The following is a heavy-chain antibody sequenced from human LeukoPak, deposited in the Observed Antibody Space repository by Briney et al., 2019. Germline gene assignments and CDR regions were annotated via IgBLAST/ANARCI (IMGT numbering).Heavy chain of an antibody. Sequence: PSETLSLTCAVYGGSFSGYYWSWIRQPPGKGLEWIGEINHSGSTNYNPSLKSRVTISVDTSKNQFSLKLSSVTAADTAVYYCARVGIDILTGYYKKSWFDPWGQGTLVTVSS. D-gene: IGHD3-9*01. J-gene: IGHJ5*02. V-gene: IGHV4-34*01. CDR1: GGSFSGYY. CDR3: ARVGIDILTGYYKKSWFDP. CDR2: INHSGST.